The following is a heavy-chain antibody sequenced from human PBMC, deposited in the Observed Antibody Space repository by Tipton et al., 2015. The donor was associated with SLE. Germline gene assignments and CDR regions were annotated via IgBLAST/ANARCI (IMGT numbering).Heavy chain of an antibody. V-gene: IGHV4-61*01. CDR2: IYDRGST. J-gene: IGHJ1*01. Sequence: LRLSCTVSGGSVSSPIDYWSWIRQSPGKGLEWIGSIYDRGSTNYNPSLKSRVTISVDTSKNQFSLKLNSVTAADTAMYYCARNPRGSGWSRGYFKYWGQGTLVTVSS. D-gene: IGHD6-19*01. CDR1: GGSVSSPIDY. CDR3: ARNPRGSGWSRGYFKY.